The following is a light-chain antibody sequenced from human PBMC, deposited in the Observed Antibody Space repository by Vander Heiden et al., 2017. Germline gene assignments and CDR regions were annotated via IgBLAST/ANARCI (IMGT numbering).Light chain of an antibody. CDR1: SSNIETNS. CDR3: AVWDDSLNGWV. Sequence: QSVLTQPPSASGTPGQRVTISCSGSSSNIETNSVNWYQQLPGTAPKLLIYANNQRPSGVPARFSGSKSGTSASLAIRGLQSADEADYYCAVWDDSLNGWVFGGGTKLTVL. CDR2: ANN. J-gene: IGLJ3*02. V-gene: IGLV1-44*01.